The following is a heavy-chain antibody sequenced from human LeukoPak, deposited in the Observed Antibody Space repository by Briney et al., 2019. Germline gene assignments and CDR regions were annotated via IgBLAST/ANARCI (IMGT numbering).Heavy chain of an antibody. Sequence: GGSLRLSCAASGFTFSHYALHWVRQAPGKGLEWVALIGHDGADKYYADSVKGRFLISRDNSKNTLYLQMNSLRAEDTAVYYCAKDISSGWPYCFDYWGQGTLVTVSS. D-gene: IGHD6-19*01. J-gene: IGHJ4*02. CDR1: GFTFSHYA. CDR3: AKDISSGWPYCFDY. CDR2: IGHDGADK. V-gene: IGHV3-30*04.